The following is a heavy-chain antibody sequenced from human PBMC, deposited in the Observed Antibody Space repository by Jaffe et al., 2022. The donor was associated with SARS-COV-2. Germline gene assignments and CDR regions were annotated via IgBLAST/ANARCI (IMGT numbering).Heavy chain of an antibody. CDR2: ISAGGGST. Sequence: EMQLLESGGGLVRPGGSLRLSCAAFGATFSNYAMTWVRQAPGKGLEWVSGISAGGGSTNYAGSVKGRFTISRDNSKNTLYLQMTSLRAEDTALYYCAKGGLPTADSALDAWGQGTTVTVSS. J-gene: IGHJ6*02. CDR1: GATFSNYA. D-gene: IGHD2-2*01. V-gene: IGHV3-23*01. CDR3: AKGGLPTADSALDA.